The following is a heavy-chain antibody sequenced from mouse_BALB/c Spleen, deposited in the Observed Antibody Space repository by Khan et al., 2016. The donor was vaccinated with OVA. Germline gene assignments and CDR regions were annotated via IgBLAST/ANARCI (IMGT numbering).Heavy chain of an antibody. J-gene: IGHJ4*01. CDR2: INPRSGYT. D-gene: IGHD2-14*01. Sequence: LEESGAELARPGASVKMSCKASGYTFTSHTMHWVKQRPGQGLEWIGYINPRSGYTNYSQKFNDKATLTTDKSSSTAYMQLSRLTSEDSAVYYCARRTTGYALDYWGQGTSVTVSS. CDR1: GYTFTSHT. V-gene: IGHV1-4*01. CDR3: ARRTTGYALDY.